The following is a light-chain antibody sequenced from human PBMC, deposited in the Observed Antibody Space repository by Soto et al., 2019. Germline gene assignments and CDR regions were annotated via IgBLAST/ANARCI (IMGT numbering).Light chain of an antibody. Sequence: DIQMTQSPSTLSGSVGDRVTITCRASQTISSWLAWYQQKPGKAPKLLIYKASTLKSGVPSRFSGSGSGTEFTLTISTLQPDDFPTYYCQHYNSYSEAVGQGTEVELK. CDR2: KAS. CDR1: QTISSW. V-gene: IGKV1-5*03. CDR3: QHYNSYSEA. J-gene: IGKJ1*01.